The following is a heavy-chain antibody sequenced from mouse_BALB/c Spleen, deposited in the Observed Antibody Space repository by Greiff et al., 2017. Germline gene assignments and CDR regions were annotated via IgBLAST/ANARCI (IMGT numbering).Heavy chain of an antibody. V-gene: IGHV5-9-4*01. Sequence: EVKLVESGGGLVKPGGSLKLSCAASGFTFSSYAMSWVRQSPEKRLEWVAEISSGGSYTYYPDTVTGRFTISRDNAKNTLYLEMSSLRSEDTAMYYCARHLRLGFAYWGQGTLVTVSA. D-gene: IGHD1-2*01. CDR2: ISSGGSYT. CDR1: GFTFSSYA. J-gene: IGHJ3*01. CDR3: ARHLRLGFAY.